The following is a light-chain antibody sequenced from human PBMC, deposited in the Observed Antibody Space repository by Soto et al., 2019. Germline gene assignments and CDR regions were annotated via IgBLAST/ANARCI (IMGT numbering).Light chain of an antibody. Sequence: SYELTQPPSVSGAPGKTARITCGGNNIGSKSVHWYQQKPGQAPVLVIYYDSDRPSGIPERFSGSNSGNTATLTISRVEAGDEADYYCQLWDSSSDHPYVFGTGTKLTVL. J-gene: IGLJ1*01. CDR1: NIGSKS. V-gene: IGLV3-21*04. CDR2: YDS. CDR3: QLWDSSSDHPYV.